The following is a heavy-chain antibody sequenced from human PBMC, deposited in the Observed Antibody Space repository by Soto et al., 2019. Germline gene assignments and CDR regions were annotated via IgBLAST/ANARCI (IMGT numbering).Heavy chain of an antibody. CDR3: AKVSAVVGAFFFDY. CDR1: GFTFSSYG. V-gene: IGHV3-30*18. CDR2: ISYDGSNK. D-gene: IGHD1-26*01. Sequence: SLRLSCAASGFTFSSYGMHWVRQAPGKGLEWVAVISYDGSNKYYADSVKGRFTISRDNSKNTLYLQMNSLRAEDTAVYYCAKVSAVVGAFFFDYWGQGTLVTVSS. J-gene: IGHJ4*02.